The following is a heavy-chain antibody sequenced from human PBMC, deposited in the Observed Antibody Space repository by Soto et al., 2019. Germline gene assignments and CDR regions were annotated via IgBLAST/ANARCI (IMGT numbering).Heavy chain of an antibody. CDR3: ARDGYYYDSSGSIDY. CDR2: ISAYNGNT. J-gene: IGHJ4*02. CDR1: GYTFTSYG. D-gene: IGHD3-22*01. V-gene: IGHV1-18*01. Sequence: ASVKVSCKASGYTFTSYGISWVRQAPGQGLEWMGWISAYNGNTNYAQKLQGRVTMTTDTSTSTAYMELRSLRSDDTAVYYCARDGYYYDSSGSIDYWGQGALVTVSS.